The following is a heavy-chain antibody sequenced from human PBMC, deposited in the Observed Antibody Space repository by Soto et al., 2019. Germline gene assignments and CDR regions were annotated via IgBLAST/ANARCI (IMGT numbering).Heavy chain of an antibody. CDR3: AKLSGGGYGRPYSSGEIDY. CDR2: ISYDGSNK. Sequence: GGSLRLSCAASGFTFSSYGMHWVRQAPGKGLEWVAVISYDGSNKYYADSVKGRFTISRDNSKNTLYLQMNSLRAEDTAVYYGAKLSGGGYGRPYSSGEIDYWGQGTLVTVSS. V-gene: IGHV3-30*18. D-gene: IGHD5-12*01. CDR1: GFTFSSYG. J-gene: IGHJ4*02.